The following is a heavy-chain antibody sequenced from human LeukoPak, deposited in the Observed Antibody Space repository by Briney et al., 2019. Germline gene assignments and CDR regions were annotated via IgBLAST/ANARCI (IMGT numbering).Heavy chain of an antibody. D-gene: IGHD3/OR15-3a*01. CDR1: GYTVSSNY. CDR3: AREPGTDYRKYYFDY. V-gene: IGHV3-53*01. J-gene: IGHJ4*02. Sequence: GGSLRLSCAASGYTVSSNYMSWVRQAPGMGLEWVSVIYSGGTTYYADSVKGRFTNSRDNSKNMLYLQMNSLRAEDTAVYYCAREPGTDYRKYYFDYWGQGTLVTVSS. CDR2: IYSGGTT.